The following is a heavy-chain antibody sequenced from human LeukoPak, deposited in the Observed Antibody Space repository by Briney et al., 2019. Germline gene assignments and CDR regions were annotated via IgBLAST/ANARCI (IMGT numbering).Heavy chain of an antibody. Sequence: SETLSLTCSVSGGSINGSRYYWGWNRQPPGKGLEWIGSIYYSGNTYYNPSLKSRVTISVDKSKNQFSLKLSSVTAADTAVYYCARDNRKQLGVGWFDPWGQGTLVTVSS. J-gene: IGHJ5*02. CDR3: ARDNRKQLGVGWFDP. V-gene: IGHV4-39*07. CDR2: IYYSGNT. CDR1: GGSINGSRYY. D-gene: IGHD6-6*01.